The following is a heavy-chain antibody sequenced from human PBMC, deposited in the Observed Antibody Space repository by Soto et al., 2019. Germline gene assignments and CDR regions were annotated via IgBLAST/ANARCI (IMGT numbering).Heavy chain of an antibody. V-gene: IGHV3-23*01. J-gene: IGHJ5*02. Sequence: EVKLLESGGGSVQPGGSLRLSCAASGGTFSNYAMNWVRQAPGKGLEWVSGISHSGSSTYYEDSVKGRFTISRDNSKNTLYLQMNSLRAEDTAVYYCAKGSWVHHGSEGGNWLDPWGQGTLVTVSS. CDR3: AKGSWVHHGSEGGNWLDP. D-gene: IGHD3-10*01. CDR1: GGTFSNYA. CDR2: ISHSGSST.